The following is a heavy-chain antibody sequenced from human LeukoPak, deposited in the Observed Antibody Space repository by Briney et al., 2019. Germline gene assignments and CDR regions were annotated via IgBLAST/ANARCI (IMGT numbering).Heavy chain of an antibody. CDR3: ARAPSVRGVIITSYYYYMDV. CDR2: IYYSGST. D-gene: IGHD3-10*01. Sequence: PSETLSLTCTVSGGSISSYYWSWIRQPPGKGLEWIGYIYYSGSTYYNPSLKSRVTISVHTSKNQFSLKLSSVTAADTAVYYCARAPSVRGVIITSYYYYMDVWGKGTTVTVSS. J-gene: IGHJ6*03. V-gene: IGHV4-59*01. CDR1: GGSISSYY.